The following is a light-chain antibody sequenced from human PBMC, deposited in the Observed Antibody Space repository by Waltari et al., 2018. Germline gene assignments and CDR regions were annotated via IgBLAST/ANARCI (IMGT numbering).Light chain of an antibody. J-gene: IGLJ3*02. CDR2: DND. Sequence: QSVLTQPPSVSAAPGQTVTISCSGSSSNIGKNFLSWYQPPPGTAPKLVIFDNDKRPSGIPDRFSASKSGTSATLGITGLQTGDEADYFCGTWDASVSEVVFGGGTKLTVL. CDR1: SSNIGKNF. V-gene: IGLV1-51*01. CDR3: GTWDASVSEVV.